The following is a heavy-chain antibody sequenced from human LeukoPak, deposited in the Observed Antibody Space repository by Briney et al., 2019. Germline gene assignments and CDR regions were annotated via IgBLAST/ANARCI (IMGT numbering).Heavy chain of an antibody. CDR1: GYRFTSYW. CDR2: IYPGDSEV. D-gene: IGHD6-19*01. J-gene: IGHJ4*02. CDR3: ATEIGSGWFYDY. V-gene: IGHV5-51*01. Sequence: GESLKTSCKASGYRFTSYWIGWVRQMPAKGLEWMGMIYPGDSEVRYGPAFEGQVTISADKSVNTAYLQWSSLKASDTAIYYCATEIGSGWFYDYWGQGTLVTVSS.